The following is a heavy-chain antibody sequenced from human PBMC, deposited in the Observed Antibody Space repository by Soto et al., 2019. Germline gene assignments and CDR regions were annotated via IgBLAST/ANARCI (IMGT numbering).Heavy chain of an antibody. J-gene: IGHJ4*02. Sequence: PSETLSLTCTVSGGSISSGGYYWSWIRQHPGKGLEWIGYIYYSGSTYYNPSLKSRVTISVDTSKNQFSLKLSSVTAADTAVYYCARGRGYCTNGVCLDFDYWGQGTLVTVSS. CDR3: ARGRGYCTNGVCLDFDY. CDR2: IYYSGST. D-gene: IGHD2-8*01. V-gene: IGHV4-31*03. CDR1: GGSISSGGYY.